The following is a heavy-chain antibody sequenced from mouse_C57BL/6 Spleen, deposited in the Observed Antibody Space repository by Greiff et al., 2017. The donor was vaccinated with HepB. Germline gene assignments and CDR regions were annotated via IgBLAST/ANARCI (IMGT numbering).Heavy chain of an antibody. CDR2: INPYNGGT. J-gene: IGHJ4*01. D-gene: IGHD1-1*01. CDR1: GYTFTDYY. Sequence: EVQLQQSGPVLVKPGASVKMSCKASGYTFTDYYMNWVKQSHGKSLEWIGVINPYNGGTSYNQKFKGKATLTVDKSSSTAYMELNSLTSEDSAVYYCARRGGSSLYAMDYWGQGTSVTVSS. V-gene: IGHV1-19*01. CDR3: ARRGGSSLYAMDY.